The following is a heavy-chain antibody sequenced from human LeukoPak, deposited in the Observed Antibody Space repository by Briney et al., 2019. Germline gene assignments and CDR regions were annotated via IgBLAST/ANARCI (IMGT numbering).Heavy chain of an antibody. CDR3: ARVKPKRDGYYGMDV. D-gene: IGHD2-21*02. V-gene: IGHV3-48*04. CDR2: ISSSSSTI. Sequence: GGSLRLSCAAPGFTFSSYSMNWVRQAPGKGLEWVSYISSSSSTIYYADSVKGRFTISRDNAKNSLYLQMNSLRAEDTALYYCARVKPKRDGYYGMDVWGQGTTVTVSS. J-gene: IGHJ6*02. CDR1: GFTFSSYS.